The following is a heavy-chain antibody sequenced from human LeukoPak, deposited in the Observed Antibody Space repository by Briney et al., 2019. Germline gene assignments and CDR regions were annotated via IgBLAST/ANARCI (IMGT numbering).Heavy chain of an antibody. CDR1: GFTFSSYA. V-gene: IGHV3-30*02. CDR2: IRYDGSNK. D-gene: IGHD6-19*01. CDR3: AKDISSGWSLDY. J-gene: IGHJ4*02. Sequence: GGSLRLSCAASGFTFSSYAMSWVRQAPGKGLQWVAFIRYDGSNKYYADSVKGRFTISRDNSKNTLYLQMNSLRAEDTAVYYCAKDISSGWSLDYWGQGTLVTVSS.